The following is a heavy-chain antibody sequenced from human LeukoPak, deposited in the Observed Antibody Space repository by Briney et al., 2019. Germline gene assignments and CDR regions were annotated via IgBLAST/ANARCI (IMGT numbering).Heavy chain of an antibody. J-gene: IGHJ2*01. V-gene: IGHV3-7*01. CDR1: GFTFGNFW. CDR2: MKGDGSHI. CDR3: VRDAVLLWFGELFHGQKHWYFDL. Sequence: GGSLRLSCAASGFTFGNFWMSWVRQAPGRGLQWVASMKGDGSHIYYVDSVKGRFTISRDNAKNSLYLQMNSLRAEDTAVYYCVRDAVLLWFGELFHGQKHWYFDLWGRGTLVTVSS. D-gene: IGHD3-10*01.